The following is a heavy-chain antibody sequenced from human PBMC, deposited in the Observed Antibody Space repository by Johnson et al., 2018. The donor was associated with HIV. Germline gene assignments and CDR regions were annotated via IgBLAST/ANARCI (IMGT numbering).Heavy chain of an antibody. D-gene: IGHD3-22*01. CDR1: GFTFSSYD. CDR2: IGSAGDT. J-gene: IGHJ3*02. Sequence: VQLVESGGGLVQPGGSLRLSCAASGFTFSSYDMHWVRQATGKGLEWVSAIGSAGDTYYPDSVKGRFTISRDNSKNTLYLQMNSLRAEDTAVYYCVRESTRITMILVARAYAFDMWGQGTMVTVSS. CDR3: VRESTRITMILVARAYAFDM. V-gene: IGHV3-13*01.